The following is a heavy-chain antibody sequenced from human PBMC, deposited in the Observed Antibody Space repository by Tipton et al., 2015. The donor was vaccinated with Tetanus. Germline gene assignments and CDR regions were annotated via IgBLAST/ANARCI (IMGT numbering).Heavy chain of an antibody. Sequence: GLVKPSETLSLTCTVSGGSISTRNYFWGWIRQAPGKGLEWIGNIYYSGSTSYSPSLKSRVTMSVDTSRNQFSLNLTSVTAADTAVYYCARHLTYTYTSRYFDYWGLGTLVTVSS. CDR1: GGSISTRNYF. V-gene: IGHV4-39*01. CDR3: ARHLTYTYTSRYFDY. D-gene: IGHD5-18*01. J-gene: IGHJ4*02. CDR2: IYYSGST.